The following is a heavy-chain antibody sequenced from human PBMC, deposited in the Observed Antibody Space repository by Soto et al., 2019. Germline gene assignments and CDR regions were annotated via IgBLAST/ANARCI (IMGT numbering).Heavy chain of an antibody. D-gene: IGHD6-13*01. J-gene: IGHJ4*02. CDR2: IWYDGSNK. CDR3: ASYSSSWYGGGGFDY. V-gene: IGHV3-33*01. Sequence: QVQLVESGGGVVQPGRSLRLSCAASGFTFSSYGMHWVRQAPGKGLEWVAVIWYDGSNKYYADSVKGRFTISRDNSKNTLYLQMNSLRDEDTAVYYCASYSSSWYGGGGFDYWGQGTLVTVSS. CDR1: GFTFSSYG.